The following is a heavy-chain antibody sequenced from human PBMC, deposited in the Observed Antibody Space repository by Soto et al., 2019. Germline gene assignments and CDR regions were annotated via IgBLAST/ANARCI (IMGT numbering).Heavy chain of an antibody. J-gene: IGHJ5*02. D-gene: IGHD3-22*01. V-gene: IGHV1-2*04. CDR3: ARGGEKVVIPASWFDP. CDR2: INPNSGGT. CDR1: GYTFTGYY. Sequence: ASVKVSCKASGYTFTGYYMHWVRQAPVQGLEWMGWINPNSGGTNYAQKFQGWVTMTRDTSISTAYMELSRLRSDDTAVYYCARGGEKVVIPASWFDPWGQGTLVTVSS.